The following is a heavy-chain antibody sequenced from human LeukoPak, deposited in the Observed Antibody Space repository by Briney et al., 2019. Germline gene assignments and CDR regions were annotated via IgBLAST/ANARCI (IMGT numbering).Heavy chain of an antibody. D-gene: IGHD2-15*01. V-gene: IGHV3-48*01. CDR1: GFTFSSYS. CDR3: AKDGADVVVVAATPFFNLYMDV. Sequence: GGSLRLSCAASGFTFSSYSMNWVRQAPGKGLEWVSYISSSSSTIYYADSVKGRFTISRDNAKNSLYLQMNSLRAEDTAVYYCAKDGADVVVVAATPFFNLYMDVWGKGTTVTISS. J-gene: IGHJ6*03. CDR2: ISSSSSTI.